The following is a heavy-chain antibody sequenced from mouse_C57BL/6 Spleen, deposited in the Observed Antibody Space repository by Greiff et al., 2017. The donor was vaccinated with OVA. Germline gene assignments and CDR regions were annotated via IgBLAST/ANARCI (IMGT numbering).Heavy chain of an antibody. CDR1: EYEFPSHD. CDR3: ARHGPYYYGSSYGFAY. Sequence: EVKLVESGGGLVQPGESLKLSCESNEYEFPSHDMSWVRKTPEKRLELVAAINSDGGSTYYPDTMERRFIISRDNTKKTLYLQMSSLRSEDTALYYCARHGPYYYGSSYGFAYWGQGTLVTVSA. D-gene: IGHD1-1*01. V-gene: IGHV5-2*01. CDR2: INSDGGST. J-gene: IGHJ3*01.